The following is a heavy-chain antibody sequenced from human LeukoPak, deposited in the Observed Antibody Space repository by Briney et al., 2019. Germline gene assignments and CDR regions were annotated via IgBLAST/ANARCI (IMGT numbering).Heavy chain of an antibody. J-gene: IGHJ4*02. Sequence: ASVKVSFKASGYTFTGYYMHWVRQAPGQGLEWMGWINPNSGGTNYAQKFQGRVTMTRDTSISTAYMELSRLRSDDTAVYYCARAPEQQLVPLDYWGQGTLVTVSS. V-gene: IGHV1-2*02. D-gene: IGHD6-13*01. CDR3: ARAPEQQLVPLDY. CDR2: INPNSGGT. CDR1: GYTFTGYY.